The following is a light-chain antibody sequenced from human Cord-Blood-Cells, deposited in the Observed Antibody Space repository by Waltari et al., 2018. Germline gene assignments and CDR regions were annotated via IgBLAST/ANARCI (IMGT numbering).Light chain of an antibody. CDR1: SSDVGGYNY. CDR2: DVS. CDR3: SSYTSSSTVV. Sequence: QSALTQPASVSGSPGQSITISCTGTSSDVGGYNYVSWYQQHPGKAPKLRIYDVSNRPSGVSTPFSASKSGNTASLTISGLQAEDEADYYCSSYTSSSTVVFGGGTKLTVL. J-gene: IGLJ2*01. V-gene: IGLV2-14*01.